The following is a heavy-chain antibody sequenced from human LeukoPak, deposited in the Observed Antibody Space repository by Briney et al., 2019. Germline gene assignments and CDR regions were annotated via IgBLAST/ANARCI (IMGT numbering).Heavy chain of an antibody. CDR1: GFTLSDYY. J-gene: IGHJ6*02. D-gene: IGHD2-2*01. Sequence: GGSLRLSCAAYGFTLSDYYRSWIRQAPGKGLECVSYISSSGSTIYYADSVKGRFTISRDNATTSLYLQMNSLRAEDTAVYYCARDGIVPAAMGSYYYYGMDVWGQGTTVTVSS. V-gene: IGHV3-11*01. CDR2: ISSSGSTI. CDR3: ARDGIVPAAMGSYYYYGMDV.